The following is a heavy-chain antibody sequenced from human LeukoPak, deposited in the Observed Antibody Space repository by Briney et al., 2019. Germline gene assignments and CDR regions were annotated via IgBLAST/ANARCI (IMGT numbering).Heavy chain of an antibody. CDR1: GYTFTSYD. Sequence: ASVKVSCKASGYTFTSYDINWVRQATGQGLEWMGWMNPNSGNTGYAQKFQGRVTMTTDTSTSTAYMELRSLRSDDTAVYYCARSGYCTNGVCYTYYYYGMDVWGQGTTVTVSS. CDR2: MNPNSGNT. CDR3: ARSGYCTNGVCYTYYYYGMDV. J-gene: IGHJ6*02. D-gene: IGHD2-8*01. V-gene: IGHV1-8*01.